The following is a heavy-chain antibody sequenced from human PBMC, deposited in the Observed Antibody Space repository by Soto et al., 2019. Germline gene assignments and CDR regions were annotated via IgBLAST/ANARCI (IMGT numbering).Heavy chain of an antibody. D-gene: IGHD6-13*01. CDR2: ISAYNGNT. J-gene: IGHJ4*02. Sequence: QVQLVQSGAEVKKPGASVKVSCKASGYTFSSYGISWVRQAPGQGLEWMGWISAYNGNTNYAQKLQGRVTMTTDTTTSTADMEVTSLSSDDTSGYNCARVIAAAVGLDYWGQGTLVTVSS. CDR1: GYTFSSYG. CDR3: ARVIAAAVGLDY. V-gene: IGHV1-18*01.